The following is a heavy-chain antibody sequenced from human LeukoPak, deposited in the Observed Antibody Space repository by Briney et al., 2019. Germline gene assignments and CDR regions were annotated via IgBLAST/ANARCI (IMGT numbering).Heavy chain of an antibody. D-gene: IGHD2-21*02. V-gene: IGHV1-18*01. J-gene: IGHJ4*02. CDR2: IRAYNGNT. CDR3: ARVHIVVVTAIGFDY. CDR1: GYTFTSYG. Sequence: ASVKVSRKASGYTFTSYGISWVRQAPGQGLEWMGWIRAYNGNTNYAQKLQGRVTMTTDTSTSTAYMELRSLRSDDTAVYYCARVHIVVVTAIGFDYWGQGTLVTVSS.